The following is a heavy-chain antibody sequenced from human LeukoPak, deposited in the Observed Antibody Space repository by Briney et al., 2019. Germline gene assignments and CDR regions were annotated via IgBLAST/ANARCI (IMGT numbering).Heavy chain of an antibody. V-gene: IGHV4-59*01. Sequence: PSETLSLTCAVSGGSIDDNYWTWIRQPPGKGLEWIGYVYSNGNTNYNPSLKSRVTMSIDTSKNQFSLKVTSVTAADTAVYYCASGTFDGPLYGTYWYFHVWGRGTLVTVSS. J-gene: IGHJ2*01. CDR3: ASGTFDGPLYGTYWYFHV. CDR2: VYSNGNT. D-gene: IGHD3-16*01. CDR1: GGSIDDNY.